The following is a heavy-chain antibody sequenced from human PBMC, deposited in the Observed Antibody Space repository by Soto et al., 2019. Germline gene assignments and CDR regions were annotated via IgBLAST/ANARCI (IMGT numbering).Heavy chain of an antibody. CDR1: GFTFSSYA. D-gene: IGHD2-2*02. J-gene: IGHJ4*02. Sequence: EVQLLESGGGLVQPGGSLRLSCAASGFTFSSYAMSWVRQAPGKGLEWVSAISGSGGSTYYADSVKGRFTISRDNSKNTLYLQMNSLRAEDTAVYYCARDRGRVYCSSTSCYNFDYWGQGTLVTVSS. V-gene: IGHV3-23*01. CDR3: ARDRGRVYCSSTSCYNFDY. CDR2: ISGSGGST.